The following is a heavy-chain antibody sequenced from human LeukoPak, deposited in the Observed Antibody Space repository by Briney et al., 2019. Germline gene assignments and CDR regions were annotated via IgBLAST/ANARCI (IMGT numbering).Heavy chain of an antibody. CDR1: GYSISSGYY. CDR3: ARQNDYGDYGIDY. J-gene: IGHJ4*02. Sequence: PSETLSLTCAVSGYSISSGYYWGWIRQPPGKGLEWIGSIYHSGGTYYNPSLKSRVTISVDTSKNQFSLKLSSVTAADTAVYYCARQNDYGDYGIDYWGQGTLVTVSS. CDR2: IYHSGGT. D-gene: IGHD4-17*01. V-gene: IGHV4-38-2*01.